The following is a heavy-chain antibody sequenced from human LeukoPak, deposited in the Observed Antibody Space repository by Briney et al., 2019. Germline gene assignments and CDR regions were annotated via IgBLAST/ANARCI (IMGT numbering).Heavy chain of an antibody. J-gene: IGHJ4*02. D-gene: IGHD3-22*01. CDR3: AKDMITMMFDY. CDR2: ITSSSTYV. CDR1: GFTFSGYS. V-gene: IGHV3-21*04. Sequence: GGSLRLSCAASGFTFSGYSMNWVRQAPGQGLEWVSFITSSSTYVYYTDSVRGRFTISRDNAKNSLYLQMNSLRAEDTAVYYCAKDMITMMFDYWGQGTLVTVSS.